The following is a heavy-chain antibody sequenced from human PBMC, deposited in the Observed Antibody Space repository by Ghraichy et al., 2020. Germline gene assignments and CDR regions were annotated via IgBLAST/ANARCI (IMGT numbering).Heavy chain of an antibody. D-gene: IGHD6-13*01. CDR1: GFTFSSYA. J-gene: IGHJ5*02. CDR2: FSGSGSST. Sequence: GGSLRLSCAASGFTFSSYAMSWVRQAPGKGLEWVSAFSGSGSSTYYADSVKGRFTISRDNSKNTLYLQMNSLRAEDTAVYYCAKDRREYSSSWYFDPWGQGTLVTVSS. V-gene: IGHV3-23*01. CDR3: AKDRREYSSSWYFDP.